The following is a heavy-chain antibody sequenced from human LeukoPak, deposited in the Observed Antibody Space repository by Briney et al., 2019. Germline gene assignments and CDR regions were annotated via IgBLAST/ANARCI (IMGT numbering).Heavy chain of an antibody. Sequence: SETLSLTCAVYGGSFSGYYWSWIRQPPGKGLEWIGEINHSGSTNYNPSLKSRVTISVDTSKNQFSLKLSSVTAADTAVYYCVTIPDSSGYYKPFDYWGQGTLVTVFS. J-gene: IGHJ4*02. CDR1: GGSFSGYY. CDR2: INHSGST. D-gene: IGHD3-22*01. V-gene: IGHV4-34*01. CDR3: VTIPDSSGYYKPFDY.